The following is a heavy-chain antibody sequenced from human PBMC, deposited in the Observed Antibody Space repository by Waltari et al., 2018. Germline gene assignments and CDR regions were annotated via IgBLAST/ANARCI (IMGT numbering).Heavy chain of an antibody. CDR1: GFTLSSYA. V-gene: IGHV4-59*12. J-gene: IGHJ4*02. CDR2: VYFTGAT. CDR3: ATDRRIAYGYYFDF. D-gene: IGHD4-17*01. Sequence: VQLVESGGGLVQPGGSVRPPCAASGFTLSSYAMSWVRQSPGEGLEWIGSVYFTGATNYSPAFKSRVTVSLDTSKNQFSLKLSSVTAADTAVYYCATDRRIAYGYYFDFWGQGILVTVSS.